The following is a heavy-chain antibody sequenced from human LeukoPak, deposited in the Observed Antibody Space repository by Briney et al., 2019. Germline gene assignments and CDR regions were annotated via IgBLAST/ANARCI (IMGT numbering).Heavy chain of an antibody. CDR3: ARGVDSSSWYGWNWFDP. V-gene: IGHV3-7*01. J-gene: IGHJ5*02. D-gene: IGHD6-13*01. CDR1: GFTFTSYW. Sequence: RRSLRLSCAAAGFTFTSYWISWVRHAPGKGLGWVANIKQEGSQKNYVDSVKGRLCISRDNATNSLYLQVNCLRTEDTSVNYCARGVDSSSWYGWNWFDPWGQGTLVTVSS. CDR2: IKQEGSQK.